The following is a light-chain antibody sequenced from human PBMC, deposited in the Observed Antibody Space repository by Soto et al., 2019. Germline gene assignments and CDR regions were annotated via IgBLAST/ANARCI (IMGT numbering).Light chain of an antibody. Sequence: QSVLTQPASVSGSPGQSITISCTGTNSDIGGYNVVSWYQHVPGKDPKLIIYKVSERPSEISSRFSGSKSGNTASLSISALQAEDEADYYCCSYAGNMVVFGGGTTVTVL. CDR1: NSDIGGYNV. V-gene: IGLV2-23*02. CDR2: KVS. CDR3: CSYAGNMVV. J-gene: IGLJ3*02.